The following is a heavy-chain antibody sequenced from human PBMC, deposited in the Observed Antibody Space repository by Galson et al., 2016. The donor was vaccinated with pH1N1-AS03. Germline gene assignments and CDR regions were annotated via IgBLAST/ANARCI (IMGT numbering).Heavy chain of an antibody. V-gene: IGHV1-3*04. Sequence: SVKVSCKASGYTFIRNSVHWLRQAPGQRLEWLGWISTDYGKTAYSQKFQGKITITADESTNTVYMDLSSLRSEDTAIYYCATEREVVVFNHDGFDVWGRGTMVTVSS. J-gene: IGHJ3*01. CDR3: ATEREVVVFNHDGFDV. D-gene: IGHD3-22*01. CDR2: ISTDYGKT. CDR1: GYTFIRNS.